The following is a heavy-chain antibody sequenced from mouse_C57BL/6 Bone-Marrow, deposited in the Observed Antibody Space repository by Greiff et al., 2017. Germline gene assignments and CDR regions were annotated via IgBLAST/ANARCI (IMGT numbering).Heavy chain of an antibody. CDR3: AREAYSPFDY. Sequence: VQRVESGAELARPGASVKLSCKASGYTFTSYGISWVKQRTGQGLEWIGEIYPRSGNTYYNEKFKGKATLTADKSSSTAYMELRSLTSEDSAVYFCAREAYSPFDYWGQGTTLTVSS. J-gene: IGHJ2*01. CDR2: IYPRSGNT. V-gene: IGHV1-81*01. D-gene: IGHD2-10*01. CDR1: GYTFTSYG.